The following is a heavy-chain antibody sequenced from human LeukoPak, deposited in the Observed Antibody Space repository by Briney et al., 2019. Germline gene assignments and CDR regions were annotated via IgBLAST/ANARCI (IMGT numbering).Heavy chain of an antibody. CDR1: GGSFSGYY. J-gene: IGHJ3*02. CDR2: INHSGST. D-gene: IGHD3-10*01. CDR3: ARDSWFGDHRVFDI. Sequence: SETLSLTCAVYGGSFSGYYWSWIRQPPGKGLEWIGEINHSGSTNYNPSLKSRVTISVDTSKNQFSLKLSSVAAADTAVYYCARDSWFGDHRVFDIWGQGTMVTVSS. V-gene: IGHV4-34*01.